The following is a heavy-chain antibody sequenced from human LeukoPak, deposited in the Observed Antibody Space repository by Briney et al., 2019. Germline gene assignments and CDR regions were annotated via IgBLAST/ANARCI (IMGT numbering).Heavy chain of an antibody. D-gene: IGHD2-2*01. CDR1: GYTFTGYY. V-gene: IGHV1-8*02. Sequence: ASVKVSCKASGYTFTGYYMHWVRQAPGQGLEWMGWMNPNSGNTGYAQKFQGRVTMTRNTSISTAYMELSSLRSEDTAVYYCAREGIVVVPAADIPNYYYYYGMDVWGQGTTVTVSS. J-gene: IGHJ6*02. CDR3: AREGIVVVPAADIPNYYYYYGMDV. CDR2: MNPNSGNT.